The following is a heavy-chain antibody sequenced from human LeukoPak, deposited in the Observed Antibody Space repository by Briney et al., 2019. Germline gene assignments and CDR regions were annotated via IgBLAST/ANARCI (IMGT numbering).Heavy chain of an antibody. Sequence: GGSLRLSCAASGFTDSSNYMSWVRQAPGKGLEWVSVIYSGGSTYYADSVKGRFTISRDNSKNTLYLQMNSLRAEDTAVYYCARIGTMTTDAFDIWGQGTMVTVSS. V-gene: IGHV3-53*01. CDR3: ARIGTMTTDAFDI. D-gene: IGHD4-17*01. CDR1: GFTDSSNY. CDR2: IYSGGST. J-gene: IGHJ3*02.